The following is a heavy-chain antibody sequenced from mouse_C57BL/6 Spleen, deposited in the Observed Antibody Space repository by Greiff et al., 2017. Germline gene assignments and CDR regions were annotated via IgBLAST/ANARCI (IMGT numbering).Heavy chain of an antibody. D-gene: IGHD1-1*01. CDR3: ARVYGSYFDC. V-gene: IGHV1-61*01. CDR2: IYPSDSET. J-gene: IGHJ2*01. CDR1: GYTFTSYW. Sequence: QVQLQQPGAELVRPGSSVKLSCKASGYTFTSYWMDWVKQRPGQGLEWIGNIYPSDSETHYNQKFKDKATLTVDKSSSTAYMQRSSLTSEDSAVYYCARVYGSYFDCWGQGTTLTVSS.